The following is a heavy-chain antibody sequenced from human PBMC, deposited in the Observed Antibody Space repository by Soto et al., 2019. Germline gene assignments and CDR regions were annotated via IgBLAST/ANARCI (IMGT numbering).Heavy chain of an antibody. CDR1: GYTFTSYA. D-gene: IGHD3-16*02. J-gene: IGHJ6*02. CDR3: ARYYDYVWGSYRHTYYYYGMDV. Sequence: ASVKVSCKASGYTFTSYAMHWVRQAPGQRLEWMGWINAGNGNTKYSQKFQGRVTITRDTSASTAYMELSSLRSEDTAVYYCARYYDYVWGSYRHTYYYYGMDVWGQGTTVTVSS. V-gene: IGHV1-3*01. CDR2: INAGNGNT.